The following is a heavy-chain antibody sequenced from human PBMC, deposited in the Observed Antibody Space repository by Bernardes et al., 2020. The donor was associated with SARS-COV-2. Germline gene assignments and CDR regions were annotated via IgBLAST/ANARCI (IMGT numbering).Heavy chain of an antibody. CDR3: ARQNLIVATITGYYYGMDV. Sequence: GESLKISCKGSGYSFTSYWIGWVRQMPGKGLEWMGIIYPGDSDTRYSPSFQGQVTISADKSISTAYLQWSSLKASDTAMYYCARQNLIVATITGYYYGMDVWGQGTTVTVSS. V-gene: IGHV5-51*01. CDR2: IYPGDSDT. J-gene: IGHJ6*02. CDR1: GYSFTSYW. D-gene: IGHD5-12*01.